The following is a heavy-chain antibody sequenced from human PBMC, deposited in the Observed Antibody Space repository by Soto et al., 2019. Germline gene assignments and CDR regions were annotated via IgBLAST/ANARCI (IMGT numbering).Heavy chain of an antibody. D-gene: IGHD3-10*01. CDR2: IYYGGIT. J-gene: IGHJ5*02. V-gene: IGHV4-31*03. CDR3: ARRIWVRGIIGFNGFDP. CDR1: GGSITSGGYY. Sequence: QVQLQESGPGLVKPSQTLSLTCSVSGGSITSGGYYWNWIRQHPGKGLEWIGYIYYGGITYYNPSLTSRITIYIGTSNNHSSVKLSAANAADTSMYHCARRIWVRGIIGFNGFDPGGQGSLGTVSS.